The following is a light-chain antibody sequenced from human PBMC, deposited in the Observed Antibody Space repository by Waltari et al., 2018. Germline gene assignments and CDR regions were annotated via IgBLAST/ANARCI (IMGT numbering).Light chain of an antibody. CDR2: VNSDGSH. CDR3: QTGGHGTWV. Sequence: QLVLTQSPSASASLGAPVKLTCTLNSGHSSNVVAWLQQQPEKGPRHLMKVNSDGSHSKGDEIPDRFSGSSSGAERYLTISSVQSEDEADYYCQTGGHGTWVFGGGTKLTVL. J-gene: IGLJ3*02. CDR1: SGHSSNV. V-gene: IGLV4-69*01.